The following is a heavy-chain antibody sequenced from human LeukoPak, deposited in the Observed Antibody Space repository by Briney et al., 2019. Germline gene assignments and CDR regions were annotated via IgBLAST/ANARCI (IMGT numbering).Heavy chain of an antibody. V-gene: IGHV4-4*07. D-gene: IGHD3-10*01. J-gene: IGHJ5*02. CDR2: IYTSGST. Sequence: SETLSLTCTVSGGSFNRYYWSWIRQPAGKGLEWIGRIYTSGSTNYNPSLKSRVTMSVDTSKNQFSLKLSSVTAADTAVYYCARLSVKNYYGSGSRGGWFDPWGQGTLVTVSS. CDR1: GGSFNRYY. CDR3: ARLSVKNYYGSGSRGGWFDP.